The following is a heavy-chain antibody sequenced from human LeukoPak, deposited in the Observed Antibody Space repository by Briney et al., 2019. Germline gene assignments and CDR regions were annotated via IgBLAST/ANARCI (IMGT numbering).Heavy chain of an antibody. CDR3: ARVPPSYRTEGFDL. J-gene: IGHJ2*01. V-gene: IGHV4-39*07. Sequence: PSETLSLTCTVSGGSISSSSYYWGWIRQPPGKGLEWIGSIYYSGSTYYNPSLKSRVTISVDTSKNQFSLKLSSVTAADTAVYYCARVPPSYRTEGFDLWGRGTLVTVSS. CDR1: GGSISSSSYY. CDR2: IYYSGST. D-gene: IGHD5-18*01.